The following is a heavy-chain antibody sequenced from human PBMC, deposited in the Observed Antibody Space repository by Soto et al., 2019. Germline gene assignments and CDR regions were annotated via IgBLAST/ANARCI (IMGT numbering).Heavy chain of an antibody. CDR2: ISSSSSYI. D-gene: IGHD3-22*01. J-gene: IGHJ4*02. Sequence: EVQLVESGGGLVKPGGSLRLSCAASGFTFSSYSMNWVRQAPGKGLEWVSSISSSSSYIYYADSVKGRFTISSDNAKNSLELQMNSLRAEDTAVYYCASHPGDSSGYWYYFDYWGQGTLVTVSS. CDR1: GFTFSSYS. V-gene: IGHV3-21*01. CDR3: ASHPGDSSGYWYYFDY.